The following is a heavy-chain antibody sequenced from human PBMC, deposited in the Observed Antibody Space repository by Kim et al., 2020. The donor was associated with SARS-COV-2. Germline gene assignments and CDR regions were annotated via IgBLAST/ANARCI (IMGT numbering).Heavy chain of an antibody. D-gene: IGHD2-15*01. CDR1: GGSISSYY. CDR3: ARRGYPYYYYGMDV. V-gene: IGHV4-59*08. CDR2: IYYSGST. Sequence: SETLSLTCTVSGGSISSYYWSWIRQPPGKGLEWIGYIYYSGSTNYNPSLKSRVTIPVDTSKNQFSLKLSSVTAADTAVYYCARRGYPYYYYGMDVWGQGTTVTVSS. J-gene: IGHJ6*02.